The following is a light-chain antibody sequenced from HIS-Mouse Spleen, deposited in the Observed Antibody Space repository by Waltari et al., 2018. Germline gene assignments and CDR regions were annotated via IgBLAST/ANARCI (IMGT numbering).Light chain of an antibody. Sequence: QSALTQPASVSGSPGQSITISCTGTSSDGGGYNYVSWSQQHPGKAPKLMIYEVSNRPSGVSNRFSGSKSGNTASLTISGLQAEDEADYYCSSYTSSSMVFGGGTKLTVL. CDR2: EVS. J-gene: IGLJ2*01. CDR1: SSDGGGYNY. CDR3: SSYTSSSMV. V-gene: IGLV2-14*01.